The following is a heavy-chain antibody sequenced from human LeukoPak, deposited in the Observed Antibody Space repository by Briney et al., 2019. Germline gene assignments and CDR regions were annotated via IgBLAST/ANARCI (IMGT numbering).Heavy chain of an antibody. V-gene: IGHV4-59*01. J-gene: IGHJ4*02. CDR1: GGSLSGYY. Sequence: SETLSLTCAVYGGSLSGYYWSWVRHPPGKGLGWIGYIYYSVSTNYNPSLRSRVTISVDTSKNQFSLKLSSVTAADTAVYYCAAGPTAMVTQYYFDDGGQGTLVTVSS. D-gene: IGHD5-18*01. CDR2: IYYSVST. CDR3: AAGPTAMVTQYYFDD.